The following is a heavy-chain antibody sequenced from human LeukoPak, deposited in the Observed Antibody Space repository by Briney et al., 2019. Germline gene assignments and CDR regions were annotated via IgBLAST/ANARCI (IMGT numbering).Heavy chain of an antibody. CDR1: GGTFSSYA. J-gene: IGHJ4*02. D-gene: IGHD5-24*01. CDR2: IIPIFGTA. V-gene: IGHV1-69*13. CDR3: ARDPSVEMATITWVDY. Sequence: ASVKVSCKASGGTFSSYAISWVRQAPGQGLEWMGGIIPIFGTANYAQKFQGRVTITADESTSTAYMELSSLRSEDTAVYYCARDPSVEMATITWVDYWGQGTLVTVSS.